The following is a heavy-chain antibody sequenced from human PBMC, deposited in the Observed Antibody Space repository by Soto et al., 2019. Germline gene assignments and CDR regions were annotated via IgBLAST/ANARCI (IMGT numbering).Heavy chain of an antibody. Sequence: SVKVACKASGYSFTNNDVSWVRQATGQGLEWMGWMNPGSGDTGYAQRFQGRVTMTRDISIATAYMELSSLRSDDTAIYYCARMATFGSLNWFDPWGQGTLVTAPQ. CDR1: GYSFTNND. D-gene: IGHD3-16*01. J-gene: IGHJ5*02. CDR2: MNPGSGDT. V-gene: IGHV1-8*01. CDR3: ARMATFGSLNWFDP.